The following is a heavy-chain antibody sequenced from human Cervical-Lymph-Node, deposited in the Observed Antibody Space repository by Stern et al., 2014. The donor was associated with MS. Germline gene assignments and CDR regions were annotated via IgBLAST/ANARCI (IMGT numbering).Heavy chain of an antibody. CDR3: ARAGCSGGSCYSGVDY. D-gene: IGHD2-15*01. CDR1: GFTFSDYY. Sequence: QVQLVESGGGLVKPGGSLRLSCAASGFTFSDYYMSWIRQAPGKGLEWVSYISSSSSYTNYADSVKGRFTISRDNAKNSLYLQMNSLRAEDTAVYYCARAGCSGGSCYSGVDYWGQGTLVTVSS. J-gene: IGHJ4*02. CDR2: ISSSSSYT. V-gene: IGHV3-11*06.